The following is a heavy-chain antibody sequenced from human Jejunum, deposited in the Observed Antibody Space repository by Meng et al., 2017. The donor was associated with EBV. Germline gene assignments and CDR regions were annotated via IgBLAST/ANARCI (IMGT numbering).Heavy chain of an antibody. CDR1: GDSISISNW. D-gene: IGHD3-3*01. CDR3: ARYGSGYFPALWY. Sequence: VRLQEPGPGVVKPPGTLSLTCSVSGDSISISNWWSWVRQPPGQGLEWIGEIYHSGSTNYNPSLESRVTISVDKSKNQFSLKLRSVTAADTAVYYCARYGSGYFPALWYWGQGTLVTVSS. V-gene: IGHV4-4*03. J-gene: IGHJ4*02. CDR2: IYHSGST.